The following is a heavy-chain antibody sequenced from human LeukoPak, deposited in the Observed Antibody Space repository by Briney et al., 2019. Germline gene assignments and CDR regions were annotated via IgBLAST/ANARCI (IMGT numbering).Heavy chain of an antibody. CDR2: INSDGSST. D-gene: IGHD6-6*01. CDR3: AREVSQLVRDLDY. J-gene: IGHJ4*02. CDR1: GFTFSSYW. Sequence: GGSLRLSCAASGFTFSSYWMHWVRQAPGKGLVWVSRINSDGSSTSYADSVKGRFTISRDSAKNTPYLQMNSLRGEDTAVYYCAREVSQLVRDLDYWGQGTLVTVSS. V-gene: IGHV3-74*01.